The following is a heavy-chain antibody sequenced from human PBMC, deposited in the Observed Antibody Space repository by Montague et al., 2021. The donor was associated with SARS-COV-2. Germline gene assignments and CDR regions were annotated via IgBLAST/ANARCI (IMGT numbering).Heavy chain of an antibody. Sequence: SETLSLTCRVSGDSISTSTWWTCVRQPPGKGLEWIGEIFHSGTINYNPSLKSRVSISVDKSNNQFSLRLSSLIAADTAVYYCATLSRRTAAGTRDYFGLDVWGQGTTVVVSS. CDR3: ATLSRRTAAGTRDYFGLDV. V-gene: IGHV4-4*02. CDR2: IFHSGTI. J-gene: IGHJ6*02. CDR1: GDSISTSTW. D-gene: IGHD6-13*01.